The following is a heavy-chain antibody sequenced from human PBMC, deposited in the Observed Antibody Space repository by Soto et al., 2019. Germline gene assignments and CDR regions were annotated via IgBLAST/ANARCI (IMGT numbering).Heavy chain of an antibody. D-gene: IGHD3-3*01. CDR2: ISASGDNT. CDR1: GFTVSSKY. J-gene: IGHJ4*02. Sequence: GGSLRLSCAASGFTVSSKYMSWVRQAPGKGLDWVSIISASGDNTYYADSVKGRFTISRDNSKNTLYLQVNSLRAEDTAVYYCAKLTYSDLWSGSHDSWGQGTLVTVSS. V-gene: IGHV3-23*01. CDR3: AKLTYSDLWSGSHDS.